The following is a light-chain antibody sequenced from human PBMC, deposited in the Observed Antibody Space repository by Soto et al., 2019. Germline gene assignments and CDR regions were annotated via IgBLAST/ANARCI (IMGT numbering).Light chain of an antibody. CDR1: QSVSSSY. Sequence: EIVLTQSPGTLSLSPGERATLSCRASQSVSSSYLAWYQQKPGQPPRLLIYGASSRATGIPDWFSGSGSGTDFTLTISRLEPEEFAVYYFQQYGSSPSTFGQRTKLEIK. J-gene: IGKJ2*02. CDR3: QQYGSSPST. V-gene: IGKV3-20*01. CDR2: GAS.